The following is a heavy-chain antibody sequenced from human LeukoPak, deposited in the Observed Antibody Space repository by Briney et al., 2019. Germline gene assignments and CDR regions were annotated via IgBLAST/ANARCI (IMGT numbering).Heavy chain of an antibody. Sequence: GGSLRLSCAASGFTFSSYSMTWVRQAPGKGLEWVSSISSSSSYIYYADSVKGRFTISRDNAKNSLYLQMNSLRAEDTAVYYCARDFSEDYYDSSGYYLGYWGQGTLVTVSS. V-gene: IGHV3-21*01. CDR2: ISSSSSYI. D-gene: IGHD3-22*01. J-gene: IGHJ4*02. CDR3: ARDFSEDYYDSSGYYLGY. CDR1: GFTFSSYS.